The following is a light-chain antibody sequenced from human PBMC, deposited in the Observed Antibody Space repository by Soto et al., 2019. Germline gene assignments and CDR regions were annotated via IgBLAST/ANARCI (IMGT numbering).Light chain of an antibody. Sequence: DIQMTQSPSSLSASVGDRVTITCRASQSISTYLNWYQQKAGLAPKLLIYAASSLQSGVPSRFSGSGSGTEFTLTISSLQPDDFATYYCQQYIAYPWTFGQGTKVDIK. J-gene: IGKJ1*01. CDR1: QSISTY. CDR2: AAS. CDR3: QQYIAYPWT. V-gene: IGKV1-39*01.